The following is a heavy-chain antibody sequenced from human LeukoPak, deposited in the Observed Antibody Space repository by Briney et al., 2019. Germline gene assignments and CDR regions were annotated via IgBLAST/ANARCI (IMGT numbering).Heavy chain of an antibody. Sequence: GGSLRLSCAASGFTFSDYFMTWIRQAPGKGLERVSYISSNSGNINYAHSVKGRFTISRDNAKTSLYLQMNSLRDEDTAMYYGARVEQKPRAVCGMDVWGQGTTVTVSS. D-gene: IGHD6-13*01. CDR2: ISSNSGNI. CDR1: GFTFSDYF. J-gene: IGHJ6*02. V-gene: IGHV3-11*06. CDR3: ARVEQKPRAVCGMDV.